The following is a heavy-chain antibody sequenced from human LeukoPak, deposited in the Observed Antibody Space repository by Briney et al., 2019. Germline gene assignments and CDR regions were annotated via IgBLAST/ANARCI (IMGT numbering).Heavy chain of an antibody. CDR1: GGTFSSYA. V-gene: IGHV1-69*13. CDR2: IIPIFGTA. D-gene: IGHD6-13*01. J-gene: IGHJ3*02. Sequence: GASVKVSCKASGGTFSSYAISWVRQAPGQGLEWMGGIIPIFGTANYAQKFQGRVTITADESTSTAYMELSSLRSEDTAVYYCARDRFGIAAAGTGLEAFDIWGQGTMVTVPS. CDR3: ARDRFGIAAAGTGLEAFDI.